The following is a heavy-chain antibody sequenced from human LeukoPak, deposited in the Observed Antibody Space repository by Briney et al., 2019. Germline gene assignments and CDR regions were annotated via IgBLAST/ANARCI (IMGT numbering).Heavy chain of an antibody. V-gene: IGHV3-23*01. CDR1: GFTFSSYA. J-gene: IGHJ4*02. D-gene: IGHD1/OR15-1a*01. CDR3: AKGTKPVMTIPDY. Sequence: GSLRLSCAASGFTFSSYAMSWVRQAPGKGLEWVSGISGSGDNTYYADSVKGRFTISRDNAKNSLFLQMNSLRAEDTAMYYCAKGTKPVMTIPDYWGQGILVTVSS. CDR2: ISGSGDNT.